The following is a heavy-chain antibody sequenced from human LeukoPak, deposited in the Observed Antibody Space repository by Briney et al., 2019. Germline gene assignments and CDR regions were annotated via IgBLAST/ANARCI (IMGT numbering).Heavy chain of an antibody. V-gene: IGHV6-1*01. J-gene: IGHJ3*02. CDR3: ARDPGYYDCSGYYSDAFDI. Sequence: SQTLSLTCAISGDSVSSNSAAWNWIRQSPSRGLEWLGRTYYRSKWYNDYAVSVKSRITINPDTSKNQFSLQLNSVTPEDTAVYYCARDPGYYDCSGYYSDAFDIWGQGTMVTVSS. D-gene: IGHD3-22*01. CDR2: TYYRSKWYN. CDR1: GDSVSSNSAA.